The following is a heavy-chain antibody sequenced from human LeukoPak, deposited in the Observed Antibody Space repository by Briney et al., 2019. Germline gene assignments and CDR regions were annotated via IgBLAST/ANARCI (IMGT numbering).Heavy chain of an antibody. CDR2: ISSSSSYI. CDR3: ARDSYVDAPFDY. V-gene: IGHV3-21*01. Sequence: GGSLRLSCAASGFTFSSFAMSWVRQAPGKGLEWVSSISSSSSYIYYADSVKGRFTISRDNAKNSLYLQMNSLRAEDTAVYYCARDSYVDAPFDYWGQGTLVTVSS. J-gene: IGHJ4*02. D-gene: IGHD1-26*01. CDR1: GFTFSSFA.